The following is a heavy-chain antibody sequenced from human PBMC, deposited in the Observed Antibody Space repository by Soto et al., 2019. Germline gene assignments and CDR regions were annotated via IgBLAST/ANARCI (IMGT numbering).Heavy chain of an antibody. V-gene: IGHV1-69*13. Sequence: SRKGSCDASGGTFSSYAISWVRQAPGQGLEWMGGIIPIFGTANYAQKFQGRVTITADESTSTAYMELSSLRSEDTAVYYCARNKLYDRIVVDRFGYCGDVPLV. J-gene: IGHJ4*01. CDR1: GGTFSSYA. D-gene: IGHD2-2*01. CDR2: IIPIFGTA. CDR3: ARNKLYDRIVVDRFGY.